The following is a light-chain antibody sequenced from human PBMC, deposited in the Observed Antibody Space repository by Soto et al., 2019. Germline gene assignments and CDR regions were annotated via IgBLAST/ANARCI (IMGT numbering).Light chain of an antibody. Sequence: EIVLTQSPATLSLSRGERATLSCRASQSVSSYLAWYQQKPGQAPRLLIYGASNRATGIPARFSGSGSGTDFTLTISSLEPEDFAVYYCQQRSNWPLTFGGGTKVDIK. V-gene: IGKV3-11*01. CDR3: QQRSNWPLT. J-gene: IGKJ4*01. CDR1: QSVSSY. CDR2: GAS.